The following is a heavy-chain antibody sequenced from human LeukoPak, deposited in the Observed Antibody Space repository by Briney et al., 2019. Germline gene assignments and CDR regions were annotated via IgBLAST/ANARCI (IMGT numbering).Heavy chain of an antibody. D-gene: IGHD3-10*01. Sequence: PGGSLRLSCAVSGLTFSHYAVQWVRRAPGKGLEGVAVISYDGANQYYADSVKGRFTISRDNSKNTLYLQMDSLRDEDTAVYYCAREIYYGSGSYFDYWGQGTLVTVSS. CDR1: GLTFSHYA. J-gene: IGHJ4*02. CDR2: ISYDGANQ. V-gene: IGHV3-30*04. CDR3: AREIYYGSGSYFDY.